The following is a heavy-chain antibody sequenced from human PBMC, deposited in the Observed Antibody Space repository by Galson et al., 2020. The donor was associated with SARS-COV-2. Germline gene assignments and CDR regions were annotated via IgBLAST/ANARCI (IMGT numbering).Heavy chain of an antibody. CDR3: LTFGGLVAIDD. V-gene: IGHV3-49*04. CDR2: IRSIAYGATT. Sequence: TGGSLRLSCTASGFTFGDYAMSWVRQAPGKGLERVGFIRSIAYGATTEYAASVKGRFTISRDDSRSIAYLQMNSLKTDDTAVYYCLTFGGLVAIDDWGQGTLVTVSS. CDR1: GFTFGDYA. D-gene: IGHD3-16*02. J-gene: IGHJ4*02.